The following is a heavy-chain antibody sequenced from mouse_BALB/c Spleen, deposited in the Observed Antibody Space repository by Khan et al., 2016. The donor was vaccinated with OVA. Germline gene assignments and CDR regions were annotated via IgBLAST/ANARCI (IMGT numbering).Heavy chain of an antibody. J-gene: IGHJ3*01. V-gene: IGHV5-6*01. CDR1: GFTFSSYG. D-gene: IGHD4-1*01. CDR3: ASHLTGSFAY. CDR2: ISSAGDYT. Sequence: EVELVESGGDLVKPGGSLKLSCAASGFTFSSYGMSWVRQTPDKRLEWVATISSAGDYTYYPDNVKGRFTISRDNAKNTLYLQRSSLKAEDTAMFYWASHLTGSFAYWGQGTLVTVSA.